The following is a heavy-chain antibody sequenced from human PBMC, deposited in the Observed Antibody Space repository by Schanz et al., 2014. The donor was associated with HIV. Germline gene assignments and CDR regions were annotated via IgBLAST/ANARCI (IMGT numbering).Heavy chain of an antibody. V-gene: IGHV3-23*01. CDR2: ISESGGRT. CDR1: GFNFNNYA. Sequence: EVQLLESGGGLEQPGGSLRLSCAASGFNFNNYAMTWVRQAPGKGLEWVSSISESGGRTYYADSVNGRFTISRDNAKNSLHLQMSRLGAEDTAVYYCARDLHDYGDARTDYWGQGILVTVSS. J-gene: IGHJ4*02. CDR3: ARDLHDYGDARTDY. D-gene: IGHD4-17*01.